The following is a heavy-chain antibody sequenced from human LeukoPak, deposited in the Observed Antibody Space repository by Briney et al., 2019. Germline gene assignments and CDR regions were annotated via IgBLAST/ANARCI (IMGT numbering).Heavy chain of an antibody. J-gene: IGHJ1*01. D-gene: IGHD2-2*01. CDR2: ISGSGGST. CDR1: GFTFSSYG. V-gene: IGHV3-23*01. Sequence: GGSLRLSCAASGFTFSSYGMHWVRQAPGKGLEWVSAISGSGGSTYYADSVKGRFTISRDNSKNTLYLQVNSLRAEDTAVYYCAKEGCSSTSCYEYFQHWGQGTLVTVSS. CDR3: AKEGCSSTSCYEYFQH.